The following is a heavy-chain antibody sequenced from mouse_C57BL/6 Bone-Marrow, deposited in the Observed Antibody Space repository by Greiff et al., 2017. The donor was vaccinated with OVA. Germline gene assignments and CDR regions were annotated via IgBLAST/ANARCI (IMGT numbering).Heavy chain of an antibody. Sequence: VQLQQSGTVLARPGASVKMSCKTSGYTFTSYWMHWVKQRPGQGLEWIGAIYPGNSDTSYNQKFKGKAKLTAVTSASTAYMELSSLTNEDSAVYCGTSSMTLWAWFAYWGQGNLGTVSA. CDR2: IYPGNSDT. D-gene: IGHD1-1*01. CDR3: TSSMTLWAWFAY. J-gene: IGHJ3*01. CDR1: GYTFTSYW. V-gene: IGHV1-5*01.